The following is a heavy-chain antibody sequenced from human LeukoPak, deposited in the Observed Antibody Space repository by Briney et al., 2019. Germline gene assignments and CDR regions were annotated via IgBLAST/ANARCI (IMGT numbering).Heavy chain of an antibody. CDR2: IKQDGSEK. CDR3: ARDTYSSSSGELDY. D-gene: IGHD6-13*01. CDR1: GFTFSNYA. V-gene: IGHV3-7*01. Sequence: GGSLRLSCAASGFTFSNYAMSWVRQAPGKGLEWVANIKQDGSEKYYVDSVKGRFTISRDNAKNSLYLQMNSLRAEDTAVYYCARDTYSSSSGELDYWGQGTLVTVSS. J-gene: IGHJ4*02.